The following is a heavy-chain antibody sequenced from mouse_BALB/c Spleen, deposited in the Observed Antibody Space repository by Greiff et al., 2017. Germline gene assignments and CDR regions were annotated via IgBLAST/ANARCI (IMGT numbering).Heavy chain of an antibody. V-gene: IGHV14-3*02. D-gene: IGHD2-2*01. J-gene: IGHJ1*01. Sequence: EVQLQQSGAELVKPGASVKLSCTASGFNIKDTYMHWVKQRPEQGLEWIGRIDPANGNTKYDPKFQGKATITADTSSNTAYLQLSSLTSEDTAVYYCAMGYDWYFDVWGAGTTVTVSS. CDR1: GFNIKDTY. CDR2: IDPANGNT. CDR3: AMGYDWYFDV.